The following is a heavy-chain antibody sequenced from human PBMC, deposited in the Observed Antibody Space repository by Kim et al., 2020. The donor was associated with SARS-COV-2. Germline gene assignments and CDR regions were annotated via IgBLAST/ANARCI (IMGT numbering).Heavy chain of an antibody. D-gene: IGHD6-6*01. CDR3: ARGLIAARLYYYYGMDV. CDR2: ISSSSSYI. J-gene: IGHJ6*02. V-gene: IGHV3-21*01. Sequence: GGSLRLSCAASGFTFSSYSMNWVRQAPGKGLEWVSSISSSSSYIYYADSVKGRFTISRDNAKNSLYLQMNSLRAEDTAVYYCARGLIAARLYYYYGMDVWGQGTTVTVSS. CDR1: GFTFSSYS.